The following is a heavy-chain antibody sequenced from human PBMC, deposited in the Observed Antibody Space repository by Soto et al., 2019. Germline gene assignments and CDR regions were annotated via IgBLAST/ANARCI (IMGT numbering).Heavy chain of an antibody. V-gene: IGHV3-23*01. CDR2: ISGSGGST. Sequence: PGGSLRLSCAASGSTFSSYAMSWVRQAPGKGLEWVSAISGSGGSTYYADSVKGRFTISRDNSKNTLYLQMNSLRAEDTAVYYCARGPSSWTIYYGMDVWGQGTTVTVSS. CDR1: GSTFSSYA. CDR3: ARGPSSWTIYYGMDV. J-gene: IGHJ6*02. D-gene: IGHD6-13*01.